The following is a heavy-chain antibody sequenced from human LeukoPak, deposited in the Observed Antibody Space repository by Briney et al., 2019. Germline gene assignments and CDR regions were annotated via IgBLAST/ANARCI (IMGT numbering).Heavy chain of an antibody. J-gene: IGHJ6*03. CDR2: IIPIFGSA. Sequence: ASVKVSCKASGGTFSNYAISWVRQAPGQGLEWMGGIIPIFGSANYAQKFQGRVTITTDESTGTAYMELSSLRSGDTAIYYCAIGPPSYHYYMDVWGKGPAVTVSS. CDR1: GGTFSNYA. CDR3: AIGPPSYHYYMDV. V-gene: IGHV1-69*05.